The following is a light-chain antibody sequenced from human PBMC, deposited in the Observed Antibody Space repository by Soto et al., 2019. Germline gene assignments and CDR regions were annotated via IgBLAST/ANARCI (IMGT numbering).Light chain of an antibody. Sequence: QSVLTQPPSASGSPGQSVAISCAGTSRDVGGYNYVSWYQQHPGKAPKLMIYEVNKRPSGVPDRFSGSKSGNTASLTVSGLQAEDEADYYCSSYAGSRTVFGTGTKVTVL. V-gene: IGLV2-8*01. CDR2: EVN. CDR1: SRDVGGYNY. CDR3: SSYAGSRTV. J-gene: IGLJ1*01.